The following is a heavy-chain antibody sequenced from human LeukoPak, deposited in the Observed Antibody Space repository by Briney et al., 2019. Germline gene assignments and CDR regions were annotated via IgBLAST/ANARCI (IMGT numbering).Heavy chain of an antibody. CDR1: GFTFSSYW. Sequence: PGGSLRLSCAASGFTFSSYWMHWVRQAPGKALMWVSRINSDGSITSYADSVKGRFTISRDNAKNTLYVQMNSLRAEDTAVYYCARVRATFSPHFDNWGQGTLVTVSS. J-gene: IGHJ4*02. D-gene: IGHD5-12*01. CDR3: ARVRATFSPHFDN. CDR2: INSDGSIT. V-gene: IGHV3-74*01.